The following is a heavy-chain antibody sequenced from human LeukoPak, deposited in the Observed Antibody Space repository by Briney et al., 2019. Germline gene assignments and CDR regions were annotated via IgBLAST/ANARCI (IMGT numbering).Heavy chain of an antibody. J-gene: IGHJ4*02. CDR2: ISSSSSYI. Sequence: PGGSLRLSCAASGFTFSSYSMNWVRQAPGKGLEWVSSISSSSSYIYYADSVKGRFTISRDNAKNSLYLQMNSLRAEDTAVYYCASMTWVRWYYDSSGYPDFDYWGQGTLVTVSS. D-gene: IGHD3-22*01. V-gene: IGHV3-21*01. CDR1: GFTFSSYS. CDR3: ASMTWVRWYYDSSGYPDFDY.